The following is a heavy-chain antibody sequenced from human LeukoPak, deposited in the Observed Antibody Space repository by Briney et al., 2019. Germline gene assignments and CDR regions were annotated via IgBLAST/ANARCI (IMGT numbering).Heavy chain of an antibody. CDR2: INHSGST. V-gene: IGHV4-34*01. J-gene: IGHJ5*02. D-gene: IGHD2-15*01. CDR1: GGSFSGYY. CDR3: ARGVGYCSGGSCYNWFDP. Sequence: SETLSLTRAVYGGSFSGYYWSWIRQPPGKGLERIGEINHSGSTNYNPSLKSRVTISVDTSKNQFSLKLSSVTAADTAVYYCARGVGYCSGGSCYNWFDPWGQGTLVTVSS.